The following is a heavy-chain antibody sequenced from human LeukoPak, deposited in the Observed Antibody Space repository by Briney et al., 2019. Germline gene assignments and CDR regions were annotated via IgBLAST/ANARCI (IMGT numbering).Heavy chain of an antibody. D-gene: IGHD1-26*01. CDR1: GGSISSSSYY. CDR2: IYYSGST. V-gene: IGHV4-39*01. Sequence: SETLSLTCTVSGGSISSSSYYWGWIRQLPGKGLEWIGSIYYSGSTCYNPSLKSRVTISVDTSKNQFSLKLSSVTAADTAVYYCARHRGELGWFDPWGQGTLVTVSS. J-gene: IGHJ5*02. CDR3: ARHRGELGWFDP.